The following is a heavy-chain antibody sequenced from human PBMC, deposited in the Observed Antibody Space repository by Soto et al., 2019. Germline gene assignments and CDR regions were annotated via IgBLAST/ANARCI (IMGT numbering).Heavy chain of an antibody. CDR1: GFSLTTSGVG. D-gene: IGHD3-3*01. J-gene: IGHJ4*02. Sequence: QITLNESGPTVVRPTETLTLTCRFSGFSLTTSGVGVGWIRQSPGKAPEWLALIYWDDDKRYSASLKSRLTITKDTSKIQVGRTVSDLDPTDTATYSCAHRVLRTVFGLVTTTAIYFDFWGQGTPVAVSA. CDR3: AHRVLRTVFGLVTTTAIYFDF. V-gene: IGHV2-5*02. CDR2: IYWDDDK.